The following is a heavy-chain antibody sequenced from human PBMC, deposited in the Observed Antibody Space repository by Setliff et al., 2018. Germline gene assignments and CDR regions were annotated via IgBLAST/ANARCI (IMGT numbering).Heavy chain of an antibody. Sequence: LSLTCSVSGGSISSGGFYWSWIRQSAGRGLEWIGHFHTGGATDYNLPLESRVTISLDSSKNQFSLKLRSVTAADTAVYYCARTGTYRYFDYWGQGTQVTVSS. V-gene: IGHV4-61*09. D-gene: IGHD1-1*01. CDR2: FHTGGAT. J-gene: IGHJ4*02. CDR3: ARTGTYRYFDY. CDR1: GGSISSGGFY.